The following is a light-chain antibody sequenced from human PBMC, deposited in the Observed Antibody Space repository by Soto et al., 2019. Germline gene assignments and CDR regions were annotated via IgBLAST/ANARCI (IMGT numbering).Light chain of an antibody. CDR1: QSLLHSNGYNY. V-gene: IGKV2-28*01. Sequence: DIVMTQSPLSLPVTPGEPASISCRSSQSLLHSNGYNYLDWYLQKSGQSPQLLIYLGSNRASGVPDRVSGSGSGTDFTLKISRVEAEDVGVYYCMQALQTPYTFGQGTKLEIK. CDR2: LGS. CDR3: MQALQTPYT. J-gene: IGKJ2*01.